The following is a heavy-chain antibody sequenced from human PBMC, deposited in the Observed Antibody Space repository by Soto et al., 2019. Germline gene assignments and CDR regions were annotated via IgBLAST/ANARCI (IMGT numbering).Heavy chain of an antibody. CDR2: ISYDGSNK. D-gene: IGHD5-18*01. V-gene: IGHV3-30-3*01. Sequence: QVQLVESGGGVVQPGRSLRLSCAASGFTFSSYAMHWVRQAPGKGLEGVAVISYDGSNKYYADSVKGRFTISRDTFKNPLYLQMNSLRAEDTAVYYWARAEEIQLWLIDYWGQGTLVTVSS. CDR1: GFTFSSYA. J-gene: IGHJ4*02. CDR3: ARAEEIQLWLIDY.